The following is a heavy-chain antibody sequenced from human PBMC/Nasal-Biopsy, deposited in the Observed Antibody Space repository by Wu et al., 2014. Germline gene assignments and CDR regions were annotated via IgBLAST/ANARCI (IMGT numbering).Heavy chain of an antibody. Sequence: LRLSCAASGFSFGSHEMSWVRQAPGKGLEWISVIYPGGNTFYADSVKGRFTISRDNSKNTFNLQMNSLRVEDTAIYYCAREVGTLRDGAYGMDVWGPRDHGHRLV. J-gene: IGHJ6*02. CDR3: AREVGTLRDGAYGMDV. CDR2: IYPGGNT. D-gene: IGHD3-10*01. V-gene: IGHV3-66*01. CDR1: GFSFGSHE.